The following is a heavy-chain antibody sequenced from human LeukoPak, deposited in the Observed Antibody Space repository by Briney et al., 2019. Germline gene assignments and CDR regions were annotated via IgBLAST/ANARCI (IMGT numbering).Heavy chain of an antibody. CDR3: ARVVRGVISPIDNAFDS. J-gene: IGHJ3*02. CDR1: GYTFTSYA. V-gene: IGHV1-3*01. Sequence: ASVKVSCKASGYTFTSYAMHWVRQAPGQRLEWMGRINASNGNTKYSQKFQGRVTITRDTSASTAYMELSSLRSEDTAVYYCARVVRGVISPIDNAFDSWGQGTMVTVSS. CDR2: INASNGNT. D-gene: IGHD3-10*01.